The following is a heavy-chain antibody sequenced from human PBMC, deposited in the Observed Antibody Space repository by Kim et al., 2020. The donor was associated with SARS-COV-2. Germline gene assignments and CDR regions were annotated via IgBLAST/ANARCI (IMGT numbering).Heavy chain of an antibody. CDR2: IGSSGSPI. J-gene: IGHJ4*02. CDR1: GFSCSDYS. CDR3: ARDQGVTGTVY. Sequence: GGSLRLSCAASGFSCSDYSMIWVRQAPGEGLEWISYIGSSGSPIYYSDSVKGRFTISRDNAKNSHYLQMNSLRAEDTAVYYCARDQGVTGTVYWCQGTLVIVSS. V-gene: IGHV3-48*04. D-gene: IGHD2-8*02.